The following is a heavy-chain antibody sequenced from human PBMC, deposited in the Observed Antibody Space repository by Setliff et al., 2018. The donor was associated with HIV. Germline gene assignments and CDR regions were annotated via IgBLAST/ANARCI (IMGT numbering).Heavy chain of an antibody. J-gene: IGHJ3*01. CDR3: VRGRDFIVRHLHFTAGGAYDV. CDR1: GESMSGYF. V-gene: IGHV4-34*01. CDR2: IAHSGGT. Sequence: PSETLSLTCAFYGESMSGYFWTWIRQSPGTGLEWLGEIAHSGGTNYKSSLKSRLTISVDPSRNQFSLRLTSVTVADTAVYYCVRGRDFIVRHLHFTAGGAYDVWGPGTLVT. D-gene: IGHD2-21*01.